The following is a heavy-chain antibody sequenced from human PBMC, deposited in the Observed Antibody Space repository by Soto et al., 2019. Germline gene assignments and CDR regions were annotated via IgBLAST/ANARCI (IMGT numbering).Heavy chain of an antibody. V-gene: IGHV3-23*01. CDR2: ISGSGGST. CDR3: AKITVNSYFDY. J-gene: IGHJ4*02. CDR1: VFTFSIYS. D-gene: IGHD4-17*01. Sequence: SLRLSXAASVFTFSIYSMSLVLQAPGKGLEWVSAISGSGGSTYYAYSVKGRFTISRDNSKNTLYLQMNSLRAEDTAVYYCAKITVNSYFDYWGQGTLVTVSS.